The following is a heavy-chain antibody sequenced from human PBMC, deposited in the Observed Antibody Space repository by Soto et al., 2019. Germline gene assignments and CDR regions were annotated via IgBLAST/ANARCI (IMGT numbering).Heavy chain of an antibody. CDR2: SHHGGGT. CDR1: ASSITDASY. J-gene: IGHJ4*02. V-gene: IGHV4-38-2*02. CDR3: ARVLRLGSTWYFDY. D-gene: IGHD6-13*01. Sequence: PSETLSLTCTVSASSITDASYWGWIRQPPGKGLEWIGSSHHGGGTYYNPSLKSRVTISVDTSKNQLSLKLTSVAAADAAVYYCARVLRLGSTWYFDYWGQGTQVTVSS.